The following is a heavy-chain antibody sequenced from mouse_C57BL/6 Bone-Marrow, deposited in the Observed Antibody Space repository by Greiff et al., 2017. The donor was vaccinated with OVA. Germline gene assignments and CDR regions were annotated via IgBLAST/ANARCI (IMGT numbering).Heavy chain of an antibody. Sequence: QVQLQQSGPGLVQPSQSLSITCTVPGFSLTSSGVHWFRQSPGKGLEWLGVLWRGGSTDYNAAFMSRLSIPKNHSKSQVFFKMNSLQADDTAIYYCAKEDYLDYWGQGTTLTVSS. J-gene: IGHJ2*01. CDR3: AKEDYLDY. CDR1: GFSLTSSG. V-gene: IGHV2-5*01. CDR2: LWRGGST.